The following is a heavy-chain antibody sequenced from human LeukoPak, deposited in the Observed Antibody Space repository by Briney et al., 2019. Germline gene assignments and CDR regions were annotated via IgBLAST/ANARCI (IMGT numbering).Heavy chain of an antibody. CDR2: INPSGGST. CDR3: ARIWDADTGTTGY. D-gene: IGHD1-1*01. J-gene: IGHJ4*02. V-gene: IGHV1-46*01. Sequence: INPSGGSTSYAQKFQSRLTMTRDTSASTVYIELSSLRSEDTAVYYCARIWDADTGTTGYWGQGTLVTVSS.